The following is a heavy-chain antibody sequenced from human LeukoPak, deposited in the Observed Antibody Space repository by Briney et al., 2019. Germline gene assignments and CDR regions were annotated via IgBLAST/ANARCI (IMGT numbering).Heavy chain of an antibody. J-gene: IGHJ4*02. V-gene: IGHV1-46*01. CDR1: GYTFSGYS. Sequence: GASVKVSCKASGYTFSGYSMHWVRQAPGQGPEWMGMINPTSGSATYAQKFQGSVTMTRDTSTSTLYMELSSLRSDDTAGYYCARDWAHGSFDYWGQGTPVIVSS. D-gene: IGHD3-10*01. CDR2: INPTSGSA. CDR3: ARDWAHGSFDY.